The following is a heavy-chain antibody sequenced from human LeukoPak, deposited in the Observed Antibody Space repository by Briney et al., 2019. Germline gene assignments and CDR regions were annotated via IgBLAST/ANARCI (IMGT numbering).Heavy chain of an antibody. Sequence: SETLSLTCTVSGGSISSSSYYWGWIRQPPGKGLEWIGSIYYSGSTYYNPSLKSRVTISVDTSKNQFSLKLSSVTAADTAVYYCARDREMSSSRGGDYFDYWGQGTLATVSS. J-gene: IGHJ4*02. CDR1: GGSISSSSYY. CDR2: IYYSGST. CDR3: ARDREMSSSRGGDYFDY. V-gene: IGHV4-39*07. D-gene: IGHD6-6*01.